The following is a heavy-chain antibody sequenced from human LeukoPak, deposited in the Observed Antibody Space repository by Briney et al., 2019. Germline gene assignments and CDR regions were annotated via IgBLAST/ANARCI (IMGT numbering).Heavy chain of an antibody. D-gene: IGHD6-13*01. J-gene: IGHJ4*02. Sequence: GGSLRLSCAASGFTFSCYEMNWVRQAPGKGLEWVSYISSSGSTIYYADSVKGRFTISRDNAKNSLYLQMNSLRAEDTAVYYCARGRSWRLNDYWGQGTLVTVSS. V-gene: IGHV3-48*03. CDR2: ISSSGSTI. CDR1: GFTFSCYE. CDR3: ARGRSWRLNDY.